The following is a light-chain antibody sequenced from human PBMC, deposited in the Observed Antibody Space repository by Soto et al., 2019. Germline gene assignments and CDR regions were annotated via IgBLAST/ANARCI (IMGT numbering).Light chain of an antibody. CDR2: DAS. Sequence: DIQMTQSPSTLPASAGDRVTITCRASQSISSWLAWYQQKPGKAPSLLIYDASNLKSGVPSRFSGSGSGTEFTLTISSLQPDDSGSYYCQQHKSYPVTFGGGTKVDIK. J-gene: IGKJ4*01. CDR1: QSISSW. CDR3: QQHKSYPVT. V-gene: IGKV1-5*01.